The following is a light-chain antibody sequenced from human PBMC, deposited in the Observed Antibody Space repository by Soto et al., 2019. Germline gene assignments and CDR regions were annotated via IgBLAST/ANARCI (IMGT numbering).Light chain of an antibody. CDR1: QSISSW. CDR3: QQYNSYPWT. Sequence: DIQMTQSPSTLSASVVDRVTITCRASQSISSWLAWYQQKPGKAPKLLIYDASSLESGVPSRFSGSGSGTEFTLNICSLQHDDFATYYCQQYNSYPWTFGQGTQVEIK. J-gene: IGKJ1*01. V-gene: IGKV1-5*01. CDR2: DAS.